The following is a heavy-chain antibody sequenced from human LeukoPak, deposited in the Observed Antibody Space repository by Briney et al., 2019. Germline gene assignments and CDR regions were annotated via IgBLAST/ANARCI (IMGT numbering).Heavy chain of an antibody. CDR2: ISGSGGST. CDR1: GFTFSSYA. CDR3: AKADAYYDILTGYSTRLTFDY. J-gene: IGHJ4*02. D-gene: IGHD3-9*01. V-gene: IGHV3-23*01. Sequence: GGSLRLSCAASGFTFSSYAMSWVRQAPGKGLEWVSAISGSGGSTYYADPVKGRFTISRDNSKNTLYLQMNSLRAEDTAVYYCAKADAYYDILTGYSTRLTFDYWGQGTLVTVSS.